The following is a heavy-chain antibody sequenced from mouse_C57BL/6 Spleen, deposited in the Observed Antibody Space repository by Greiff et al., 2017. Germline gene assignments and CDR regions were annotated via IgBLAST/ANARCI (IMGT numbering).Heavy chain of an antibody. CDR1: GFTFTDYY. CDR2: IRNKANGYTT. V-gene: IGHV7-3*01. CDR3: ARWDSSFSFDY. J-gene: IGHJ2*01. D-gene: IGHD1-1*01. Sequence: VKLVESGGGLVQPGGSLSLSCAASGFTFTDYYMSWVRQPPGKALEWLGFIRNKANGYTTEYSASVKGRFTISRDNSQSILYLQMNALRAEDSATYYCARWDSSFSFDYWGQGTTLTVSS.